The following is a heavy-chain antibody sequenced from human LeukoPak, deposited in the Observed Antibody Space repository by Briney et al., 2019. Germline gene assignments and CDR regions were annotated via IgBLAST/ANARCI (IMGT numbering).Heavy chain of an antibody. Sequence: GGSLRLSCAASRFTFSSYGMSWVRQAPGKGLEWVSAISGSGGSTYYADSVKGRFTISRDNSKNTLYLQMNSLRAEDTAVYYCAKQEMATTGWYYFDYWGQGTLVTVSS. J-gene: IGHJ4*02. CDR3: AKQEMATTGWYYFDY. D-gene: IGHD5-24*01. V-gene: IGHV3-23*01. CDR2: ISGSGGST. CDR1: RFTFSSYG.